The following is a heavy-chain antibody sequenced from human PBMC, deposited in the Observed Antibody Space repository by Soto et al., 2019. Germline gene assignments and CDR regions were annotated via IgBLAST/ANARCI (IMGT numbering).Heavy chain of an antibody. V-gene: IGHV4-59*01. CDR1: GGSISSYY. CDR2: IYYSGST. J-gene: IGHJ6*03. CDR3: ARGPPAQYRYYYYYMDV. Sequence: PSETLSLTCTVSGGSISSYYWSWIRQPPGKGLEWIGYIYYSGSTNYNPSLKSRVTISVDTSKNQFSLKLSSVTAADTAVYYCARGPPAQYRYYYYYMDVWGKGTTVTVSS. D-gene: IGHD3-16*02.